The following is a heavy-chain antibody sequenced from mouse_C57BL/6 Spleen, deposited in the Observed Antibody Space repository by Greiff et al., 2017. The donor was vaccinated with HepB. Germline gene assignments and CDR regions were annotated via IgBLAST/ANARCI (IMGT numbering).Heavy chain of an antibody. CDR1: GYTFTDYY. CDR3: AREFTTAYYFDY. V-gene: IGHV1-19*01. D-gene: IGHD1-2*01. CDR2: INPYNGGT. J-gene: IGHJ2*01. Sequence: EVQLQQSGPVLVKPGASVKMSCKASGYTFTDYYMNWVKQSHGKSLEWIGVINPYNGGTSYNQKFKGKATLTVDKSTSTAYMELNSLTSEDSAVYYCAREFTTAYYFDYWGQGTTLTVSS.